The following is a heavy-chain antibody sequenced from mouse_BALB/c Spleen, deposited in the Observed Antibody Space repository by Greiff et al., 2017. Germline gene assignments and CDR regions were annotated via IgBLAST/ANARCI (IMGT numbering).Heavy chain of an antibody. CDR2: INPSSGYT. V-gene: IGHV1-4*01. Sequence: VQLQQSGAELARPGASVKMSCKASGYTFTSYTMHWVKQRPGQGLEWIGYINPSSGYTNYNQKFKDKATLTADKSSSTAYMQLSSLTSEDSAVYYCAREAGYDVVFAYWGQGTLVTVSA. CDR1: GYTFTSYT. D-gene: IGHD2-2*01. J-gene: IGHJ3*01. CDR3: AREAGYDVVFAY.